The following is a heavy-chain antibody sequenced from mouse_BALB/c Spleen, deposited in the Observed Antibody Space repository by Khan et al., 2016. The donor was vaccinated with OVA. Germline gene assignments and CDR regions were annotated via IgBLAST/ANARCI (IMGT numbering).Heavy chain of an antibody. CDR1: GYTFTNYG. V-gene: IGHV9-3-1*01. D-gene: IGHD2-10*01. Sequence: VQLVESGPELKKPGETVKISCKASGYTFTNYGMNWVKQAPGKGLKWMGWINTYTGESTYADDFKGRFAFSLETSASTAFLQINNLKNEDTATYFCSRPPYFSYVMVYWGQGTSVTVSS. J-gene: IGHJ4*01. CDR2: INTYTGES. CDR3: SRPPYFSYVMVY.